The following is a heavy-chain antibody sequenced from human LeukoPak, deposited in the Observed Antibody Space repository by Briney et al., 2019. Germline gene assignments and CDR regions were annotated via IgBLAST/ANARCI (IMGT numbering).Heavy chain of an antibody. CDR2: IWYDGSNK. D-gene: IGHD1-1*01. CDR3: AREDGEWNEHWFDP. CDR1: GFTFSSYG. Sequence: GRSLRLSCAASGFTFSSYGMHWVRQAPGKGLEWVAVIWYDGSNKYYADSVKGRFTISRDNSKHTLYLQMNSLRAEDTAVYYCAREDGEWNEHWFDPWGQGTLVTVSS. J-gene: IGHJ5*02. V-gene: IGHV3-33*01.